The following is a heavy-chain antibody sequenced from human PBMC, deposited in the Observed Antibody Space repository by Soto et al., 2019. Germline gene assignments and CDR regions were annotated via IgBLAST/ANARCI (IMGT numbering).Heavy chain of an antibody. CDR2: IRSTGDTA. J-gene: IGHJ4*02. Sequence: VQLLESGGGLVQPGGSLRLSCAASGFTFSSYAMNWVRQAPGKGLEWVSAIRSTGDTAYYADSVKGRFTFSRDNSENTLYLQMNSLRAEDTAVYYCVKSRSGWYDFDYWGQGTLVTVSS. CDR1: GFTFSSYA. V-gene: IGHV3-23*01. D-gene: IGHD6-19*01. CDR3: VKSRSGWYDFDY.